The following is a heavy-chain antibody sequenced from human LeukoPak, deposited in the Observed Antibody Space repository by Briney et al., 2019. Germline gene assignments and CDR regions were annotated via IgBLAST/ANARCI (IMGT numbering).Heavy chain of an antibody. J-gene: IGHJ4*02. CDR3: ARHLKPRDTVVVPAYYFDY. V-gene: IGHV4-39*01. CDR1: GGSISNNYYF. CDR2: IYYSGTT. D-gene: IGHD2-2*01. Sequence: SETLSLTCTVSGGSISNNYYFWGWIRQPPGKGLEWIGSIYYSGTTYYNPSLKSRVIISVDTSQNQLSQKLSSVTAADTALYFCARHLKPRDTVVVPAYYFDYWGQGTLVTVSS.